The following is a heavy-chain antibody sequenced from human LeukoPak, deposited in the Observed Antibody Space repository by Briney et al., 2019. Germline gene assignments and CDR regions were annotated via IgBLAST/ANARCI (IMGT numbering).Heavy chain of an antibody. CDR1: GGSISSYY. CDR2: IYYSGST. Sequence: SETLSLTCTVSGGSISSYYWSWIRQPPGKGLEWIGYIYYSGSTNYNPSLKSRVTISVDTSKNQFSLKPSSVTAADTAVYYCAREGSYAFDIWGQGTMVTVSS. V-gene: IGHV4-59*01. J-gene: IGHJ3*02. CDR3: AREGSYAFDI.